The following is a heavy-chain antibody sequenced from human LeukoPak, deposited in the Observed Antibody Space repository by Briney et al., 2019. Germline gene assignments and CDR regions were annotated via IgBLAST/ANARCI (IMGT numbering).Heavy chain of an antibody. D-gene: IGHD3-10*01. CDR3: ARRNGPYGSGTYYDS. J-gene: IGHJ4*02. V-gene: IGHV3-20*04. CDR2: VSWNGAYT. Sequence: GGSLILSCAASGFPFDDYGMSWVRLAPGKGLEWVSGVSWNGAYTEYADSVRGRFTISRDNAKKSLYLQMNSLRVDDTALYYCARRNGPYGSGTYYDSWGQGTLVSVSS. CDR1: GFPFDDYG.